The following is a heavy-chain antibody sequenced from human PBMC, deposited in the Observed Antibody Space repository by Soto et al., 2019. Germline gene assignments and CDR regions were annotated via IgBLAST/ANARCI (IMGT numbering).Heavy chain of an antibody. J-gene: IGHJ6*03. Sequence: QVQLVQSGAEVKKPGASVKVSCKASGYTFTSYYMHWVRQAPGQGLEWMGIINPSGGSTSYAQKFQGTVTMTRDTSTSTVYMELSSLGSEDTAVYYCARGASMVRGVIISWYYYYYMDVWGKGTTVTVSS. CDR2: INPSGGST. CDR3: ARGASMVRGVIISWYYYYYMDV. D-gene: IGHD3-10*01. CDR1: GYTFTSYY. V-gene: IGHV1-46*03.